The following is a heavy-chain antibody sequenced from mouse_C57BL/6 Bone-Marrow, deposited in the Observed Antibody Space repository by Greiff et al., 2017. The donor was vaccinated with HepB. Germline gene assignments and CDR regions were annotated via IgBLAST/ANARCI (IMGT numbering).Heavy chain of an antibody. CDR1: GYTFTSYG. J-gene: IGHJ2*01. CDR3: AREGYYYGSSPPFDY. Sequence: VQLQQSGAELARPGASVKLSCKASGYTFTSYGISWVKQRTGQGLEWIGEIYPRSGNTYYNEKFKGKATLTADKSSSTAYMELRSLTSEDSAVYFCAREGYYYGSSPPFDYWGQGTTLTFSS. V-gene: IGHV1-81*01. D-gene: IGHD1-1*01. CDR2: IYPRSGNT.